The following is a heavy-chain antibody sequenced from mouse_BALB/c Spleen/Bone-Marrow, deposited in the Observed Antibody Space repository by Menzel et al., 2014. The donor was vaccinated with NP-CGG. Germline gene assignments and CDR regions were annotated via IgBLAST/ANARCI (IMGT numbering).Heavy chain of an antibody. CDR2: IWAGGST. J-gene: IGHJ2*01. Sequence: VQGVESGPGLVAPSQSLSITCTVSGFSLTNYGLHWVRQPPGKGLEWLGVIWAGGSTNYNSALMSRLSISKDNSKSQVFLKMHSLQTDDTAMYYCARDRNSLLRLRYFDFWGQGTTLTVSS. CDR3: ARDRNSLLRLRYFDF. V-gene: IGHV2-9*02. CDR1: GFSLTNYG. D-gene: IGHD1-2*01.